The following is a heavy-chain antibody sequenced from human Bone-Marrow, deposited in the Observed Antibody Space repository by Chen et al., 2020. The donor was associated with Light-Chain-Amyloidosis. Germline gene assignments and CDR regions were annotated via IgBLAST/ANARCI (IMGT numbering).Heavy chain of an antibody. D-gene: IGHD3-9*01. CDR1: GFAFSSYA. CDR2: ISGSGGSR. Sequence: GGSLRLSCAASGFAFSSYAMSWVRQAPGKGLEWVSTISGSGGSRNYGDSVKGRLTISRDNSKNALFLQMNSLRAEDTAVYYCAKDISYDDILPGYPADAFDIWGQGTMVTVSS. V-gene: IGHV3-23*01. CDR3: AKDISYDDILPGYPADAFDI. J-gene: IGHJ3*02.